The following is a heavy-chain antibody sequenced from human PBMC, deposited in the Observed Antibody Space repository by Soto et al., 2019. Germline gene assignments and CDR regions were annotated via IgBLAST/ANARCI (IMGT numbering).Heavy chain of an antibody. J-gene: IGHJ4*02. Sequence: QVQLVQSGPEVKKPEASVKVSCKASGYTFTSSGISWVRQAPGQGPEWMGWISGNNGVTNYAQNFQGRVTLTIDSSTTTAYMEVRSLSSADTAIYYCARDYGGYGTFDYWGQGTLVTVSS. D-gene: IGHD5-12*01. CDR3: ARDYGGYGTFDY. CDR1: GYTFTSSG. CDR2: ISGNNGVT. V-gene: IGHV1-18*04.